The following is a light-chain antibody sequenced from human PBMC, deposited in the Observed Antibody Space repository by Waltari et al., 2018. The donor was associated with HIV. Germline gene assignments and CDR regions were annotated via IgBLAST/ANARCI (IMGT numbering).Light chain of an antibody. V-gene: IGLV8-61*01. Sequence: QTVVTQEPSFSVSPGGTVTLTCGLSSGSVSNRNYASWYQQLPGQSPLTLIHSTNTRSSGVPDRFSGSILGNKAALTITGAQSDDESDYYCVLNLGRGIVVFGGGTKLTVL. J-gene: IGLJ2*01. CDR1: SGSVSNRNY. CDR2: STN. CDR3: VLNLGRGIVV.